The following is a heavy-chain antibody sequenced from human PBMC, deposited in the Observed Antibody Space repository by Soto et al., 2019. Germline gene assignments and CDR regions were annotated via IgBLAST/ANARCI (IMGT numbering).Heavy chain of an antibody. D-gene: IGHD3-22*01. Sequence: GGSLRLSCAASGFTFSSSWMSWVRQAPGKGLEWVANIQQDGSEKYYVDSVKGRFTISRDNAKNSLYLQMNSLRAEDTAVYYCARGDYYDSSGPFSDAFDIWGQGTMVTVSS. V-gene: IGHV3-7*04. CDR1: GFTFSSSW. CDR2: IQQDGSEK. J-gene: IGHJ3*02. CDR3: ARGDYYDSSGPFSDAFDI.